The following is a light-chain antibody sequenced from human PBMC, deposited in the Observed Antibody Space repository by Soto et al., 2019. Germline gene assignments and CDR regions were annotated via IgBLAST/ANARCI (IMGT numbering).Light chain of an antibody. Sequence: EIVLTQSPATLSLFPGERATLSCRASQGVSRYLAWYQQRPGQTPRLLIYDAFNRATGIPARFSGSGSGTDFTLSISSLEPEDFAVYYCQQYGSSSITFGQGTRLEIK. CDR2: DAF. J-gene: IGKJ5*01. V-gene: IGKV3-11*01. CDR3: QQYGSSSIT. CDR1: QGVSRY.